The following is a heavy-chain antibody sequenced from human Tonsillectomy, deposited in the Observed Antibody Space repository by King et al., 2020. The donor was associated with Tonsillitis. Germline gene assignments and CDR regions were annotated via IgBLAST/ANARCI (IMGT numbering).Heavy chain of an antibody. D-gene: IGHD6-19*01. CDR1: GFTFDDYA. V-gene: IGHV3-43D*03. CDR2: ISWDGSSI. J-gene: IGHJ4*02. CDR3: AKDKSTKYSSGWFYFDY. Sequence: VQLVESGGVVVQPGGSLRLSCAASGFTFDDYAMHWGRQAPGKGLEWVSLISWDGSSIYYADSVKGRFTISRDNSKNSLYLQMNSLRAEDTALYYCAKDKSTKYSSGWFYFDYWGQGTLVTVSS.